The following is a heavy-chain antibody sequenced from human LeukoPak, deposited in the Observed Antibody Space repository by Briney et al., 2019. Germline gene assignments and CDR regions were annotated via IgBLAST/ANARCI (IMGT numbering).Heavy chain of an antibody. Sequence: PGGSLRLSCAASGFTFSSCGMHWVRQAPGKGLEWVAFIRYDGSNKYYADSVKGRFTISRDNSKNTLSLQMNSLRAEDTAVYYCAKGKKGLLFVRGVDYDYWGQGTLVTVSS. D-gene: IGHD3-10*01. CDR3: AKGKKGLLFVRGVDYDY. J-gene: IGHJ4*02. V-gene: IGHV3-30*02. CDR1: GFTFSSCG. CDR2: IRYDGSNK.